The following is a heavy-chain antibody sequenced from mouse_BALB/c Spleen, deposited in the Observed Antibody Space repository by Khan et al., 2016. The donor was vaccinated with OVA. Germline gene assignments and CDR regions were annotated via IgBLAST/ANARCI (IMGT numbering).Heavy chain of an antibody. CDR2: ISYSGST. Sequence: EVQLVESGPGLVKPSQSLSLTCTVTGYSITSDYAWNWIRQFPGNKLEWMGYISYSGSTNYNPSLKSRISITRDTSKNQFFLQLNSVTTEDTTTYYYARESSRYKYAMDYWGQGTSVTVSS. V-gene: IGHV3-2*02. J-gene: IGHJ4*01. CDR3: ARESSRYKYAMDY. D-gene: IGHD1-1*01. CDR1: GYSITSDYA.